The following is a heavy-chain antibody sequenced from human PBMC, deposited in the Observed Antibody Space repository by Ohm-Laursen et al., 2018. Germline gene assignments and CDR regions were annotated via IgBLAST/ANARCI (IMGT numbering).Heavy chain of an antibody. CDR1: GFTVNNNY. J-gene: IGHJ4*02. D-gene: IGHD5-24*01. V-gene: IGHV3-15*01. Sequence: SLRLSCAAPGFTVNNNYMSWVRQAPGTGLEWVGRIKRKADGETTDYAAPVKDRLTISRDDSKTTLYLQMNSLKTEDTAVYYCARPMQFWGQGTLVTVSS. CDR2: IKRKADGETT. CDR3: ARPMQF.